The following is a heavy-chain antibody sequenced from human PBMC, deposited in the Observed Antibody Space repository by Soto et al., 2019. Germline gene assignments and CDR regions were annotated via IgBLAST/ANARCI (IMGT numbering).Heavy chain of an antibody. D-gene: IGHD6-13*01. CDR3: ARTGRGSSWYWFDP. J-gene: IGHJ5*02. CDR1: GGSISSYY. Sequence: PSETLCLTCTVSGGSISSYYWSWIRQPPGKGLEWIGYIYYSGSTNYNPSLKSRVTISVDTSKNQFSLKLSSVTAADTAVYYCARTGRGSSWYWFDPWGQGTLVTVSS. V-gene: IGHV4-59*01. CDR2: IYYSGST.